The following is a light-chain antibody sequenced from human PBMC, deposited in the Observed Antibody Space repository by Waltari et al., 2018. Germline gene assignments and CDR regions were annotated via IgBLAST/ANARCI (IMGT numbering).Light chain of an antibody. CDR1: QGITDH. Sequence: DVQLTQSPSSLSASVGHKVTITCRASQGITDHLAWFQLKPGKAPKSLIYAASRLQSGVPSKFSGSGSGTDFTLTINSLQPEDFATYYCQQYWSYPITFAQGTRLEIE. V-gene: IGKV1-16*02. CDR3: QQYWSYPIT. CDR2: AAS. J-gene: IGKJ5*01.